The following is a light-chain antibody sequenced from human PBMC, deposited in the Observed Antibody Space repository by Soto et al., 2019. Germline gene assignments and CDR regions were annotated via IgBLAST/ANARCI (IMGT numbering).Light chain of an antibody. J-gene: IGKJ1*01. CDR3: QQYSTYSP. CDR1: QSISTW. Sequence: DIQMTQSPSTLSASVGDRVTITCRASQSISTWLAWYQQKPGKAPKVLIYDASRLESGVPSRFSGSGSGTEFTLTISSLQPDDFATYYCQQYSTYSPFGQGTKVEIK. CDR2: DAS. V-gene: IGKV1-5*01.